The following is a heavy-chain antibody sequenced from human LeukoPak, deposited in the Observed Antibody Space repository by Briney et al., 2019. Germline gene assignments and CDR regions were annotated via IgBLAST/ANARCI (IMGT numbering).Heavy chain of an antibody. CDR2: ISGDNVNP. Sequence: ASVKVSCKASGYTFTIYGINWVRQAPGRGLEWMGWISGDNVNPNYAQKFQGRVTMTTDTSTSTAYMELRSLRSDDTAMYFCARTHSNGWYSVGYYYMDVWGKGTTVTVSS. CDR1: GYTFTIYG. V-gene: IGHV1-18*04. CDR3: ARTHSNGWYSVGYYYMDV. J-gene: IGHJ6*03. D-gene: IGHD6-19*01.